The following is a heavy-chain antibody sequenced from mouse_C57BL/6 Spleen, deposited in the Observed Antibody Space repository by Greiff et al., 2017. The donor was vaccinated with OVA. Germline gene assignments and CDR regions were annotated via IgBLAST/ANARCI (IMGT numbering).Heavy chain of an antibody. CDR3: ARDGSSLYYYAMDY. J-gene: IGHJ4*01. CDR1: GYTFTSYW. D-gene: IGHD1-1*01. V-gene: IGHV1-52*01. Sequence: VQLKQPGAELVRPGSSVKLSCKASGYTFTSYWMHWVKQRPIQGLEWIGNIDPSDSETHYNQKFKDKATLTVDKSSSTAYMQLSSLTSEDSAVYYCARDGSSLYYYAMDYWGQGTSVTVSS. CDR2: IDPSDSET.